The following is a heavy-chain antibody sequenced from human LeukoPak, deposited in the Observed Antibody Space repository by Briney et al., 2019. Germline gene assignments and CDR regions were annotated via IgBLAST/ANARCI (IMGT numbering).Heavy chain of an antibody. V-gene: IGHV4-34*01. CDR2: INHSGST. J-gene: IGHJ4*02. Sequence: MTSQTLSLTCAVYGGSFSGYYWSWIRQPPGKGLEWIGEINHSGSTNYNPSLKSRVTISVDTSKNQFSLKLSSVTAADTAVYYCAREWYYWGQGTLVTVSS. CDR1: GGSFSGYY. CDR3: AREWYY. D-gene: IGHD2-15*01.